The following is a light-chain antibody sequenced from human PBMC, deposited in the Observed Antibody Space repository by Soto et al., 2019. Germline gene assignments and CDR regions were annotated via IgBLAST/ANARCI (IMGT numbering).Light chain of an antibody. Sequence: DIQMTQSPSILSASVGDRVTITCRASQSISNWLAWYQQKPGKAPKLLIYKASSLESGVPSRFSGSGSGTEFTLTISSLQPDDFATYYCQQYNSVSLLTFGGGTKVEIK. V-gene: IGKV1-5*03. CDR2: KAS. CDR1: QSISNW. CDR3: QQYNSVSLLT. J-gene: IGKJ4*01.